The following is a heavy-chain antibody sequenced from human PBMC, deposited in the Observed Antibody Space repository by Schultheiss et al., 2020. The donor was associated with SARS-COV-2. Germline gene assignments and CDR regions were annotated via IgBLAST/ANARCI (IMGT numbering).Heavy chain of an antibody. CDR2: IYYSGST. D-gene: IGHD3-10*01. Sequence: SETLSLTCAVYGGSFSGYYWSWIRQPPGKGLEWIGYIYYSGSTNYNPSLKSRVTISVDTSKNQFSLKLSSVTAADTAVYYCASYYGSGRGGVYYYGMDVWGQGTTVTVSS. CDR3: ASYYGSGRGGVYYYGMDV. V-gene: IGHV4-59*08. J-gene: IGHJ6*02. CDR1: GGSFSGYY.